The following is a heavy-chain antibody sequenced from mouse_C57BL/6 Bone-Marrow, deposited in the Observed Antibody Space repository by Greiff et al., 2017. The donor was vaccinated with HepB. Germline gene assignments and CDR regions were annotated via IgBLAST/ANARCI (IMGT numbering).Heavy chain of an antibody. D-gene: IGHD1-1*01. CDR1: GFTFSSYG. V-gene: IGHV5-6*01. J-gene: IGHJ1*03. CDR3: ARQRRSDYYGSSYPSYWYFDV. Sequence: EVQRVESGGDLVKPGGSLKLSCAASGFTFSSYGMSWVRQTPDKRLEWVATISSGGSYTYYPDSVKGRFTISRDNAKNTLYLQMSSLKSEDTAMYYCARQRRSDYYGSSYPSYWYFDVWGTGTTVTVSS. CDR2: ISSGGSYT.